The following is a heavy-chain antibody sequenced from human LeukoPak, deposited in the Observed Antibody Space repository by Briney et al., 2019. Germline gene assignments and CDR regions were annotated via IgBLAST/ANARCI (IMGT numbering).Heavy chain of an antibody. CDR3: ARNELESSVDYYGMDV. D-gene: IGHD3-22*01. V-gene: IGHV6-1*01. J-gene: IGHJ6*02. CDR2: TYYRSKWYN. CDR1: GVSVSSNSAA. Sequence: SQTLSLTCAISGVSVSSNSAAWNWIRQSPSRGLEWLGRTYYRSKWYNDYAVSVTSRITINPDTSKNQCFLQLNSVTPEDTAVYYCARNELESSVDYYGMDVWGQGTTVTVSS.